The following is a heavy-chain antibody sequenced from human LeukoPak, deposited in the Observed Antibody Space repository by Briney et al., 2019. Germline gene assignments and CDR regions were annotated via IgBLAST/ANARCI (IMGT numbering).Heavy chain of an antibody. J-gene: IGHJ5*02. CDR2: IIPILGIA. V-gene: IGHV1-69*04. CDR1: GGTFSSYA. D-gene: IGHD4-17*01. Sequence: SVKVSCKASGGTFSSYANSWVRQAPGQGLEWMGRIIPILGIANYAQKFQGRVTITADKSTSTAYMELSSLRSEDTAVYYCASTTAENWFDPWGQGTLVTVSS. CDR3: ASTTAENWFDP.